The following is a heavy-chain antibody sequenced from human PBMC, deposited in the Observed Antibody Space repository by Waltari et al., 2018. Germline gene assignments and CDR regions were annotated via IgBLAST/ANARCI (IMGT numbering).Heavy chain of an antibody. D-gene: IGHD2-21*02. CDR3: ARGVCGGDCYSGPMDWFDP. J-gene: IGHJ5*02. Sequence: QVQLVQSGAEVKKPGSSVKVSCKASGGTFSSYAISWVRQAPGQGLEWMGGIIPIFGTANYAQKFQGRVTITADEFTSTAYMELNSLRAEDTAVYYCARGVCGGDCYSGPMDWFDPWGQGTLVTVSS. V-gene: IGHV1-69*01. CDR1: GGTFSSYA. CDR2: IIPIFGTA.